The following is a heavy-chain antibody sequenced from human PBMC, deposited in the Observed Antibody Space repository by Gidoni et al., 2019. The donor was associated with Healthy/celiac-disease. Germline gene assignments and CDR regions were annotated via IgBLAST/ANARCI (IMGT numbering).Heavy chain of an antibody. CDR2: ISYDGSNK. D-gene: IGHD3-22*01. CDR1: GFTFSSYG. V-gene: IGHV3-30*18. CDR3: AKDLQYYYDSSGYPDYYYYGMDV. Sequence: QVQLVESGGGVVQPGRSLRLSCAASGFTFSSYGMHWVRQAPGKGLEWVAVISYDGSNKYYADSVKGRFTISRDNSKNTLYLQMNSLRAEDTAVYYCAKDLQYYYDSSGYPDYYYYGMDVWGQGTTVTVSS. J-gene: IGHJ6*02.